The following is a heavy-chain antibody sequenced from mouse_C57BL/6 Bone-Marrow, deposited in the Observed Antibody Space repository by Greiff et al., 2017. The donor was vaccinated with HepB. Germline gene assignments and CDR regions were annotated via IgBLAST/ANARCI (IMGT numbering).Heavy chain of an antibody. D-gene: IGHD3-2*02. J-gene: IGHJ3*01. CDR2: IDPANGNT. CDR1: GFNIKNTY. Sequence: EVQLQQSVAELVRPGASVKLSCTASGFNIKNTYMHWVKQRPEQGLEWIGRIDPANGNTKYAPKFQGKATITADTSSITAYLQLSSRTSEDTAIYYCARRRAQATVPFAYWGQGTLVTVSA. CDR3: ARRRAQATVPFAY. V-gene: IGHV14-3*01.